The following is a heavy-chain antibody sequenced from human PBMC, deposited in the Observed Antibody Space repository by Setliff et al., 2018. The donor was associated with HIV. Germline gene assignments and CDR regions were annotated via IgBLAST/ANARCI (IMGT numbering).Heavy chain of an antibody. D-gene: IGHD1-1*01. CDR1: GDSVSSRSYY. J-gene: IGHJ4*02. CDR3: AQLGMVDDFDY. Sequence: SETLSLTCTVSGDSVSSRSYYWSGIRQPPGKGLEWIGYIYYSGSTNYNPSLKSRVTISVDTSKNHFSLKLRSVTAADTAVYYCAQLGMVDDFDYWGQGTLVTVSS. CDR2: IYYSGST. V-gene: IGHV4-61*03.